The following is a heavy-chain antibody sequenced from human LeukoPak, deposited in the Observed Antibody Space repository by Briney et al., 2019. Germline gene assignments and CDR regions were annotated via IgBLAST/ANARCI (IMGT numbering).Heavy chain of an antibody. D-gene: IGHD1-26*01. CDR1: GGSISTYY. CDR2: IYYSGIT. Sequence: ETLSLTCTVSGGSISTYYWSWIRQPPGRGLEWIGYIYYSGITDYSPSLTSRVTISIDTSKKQFSLKLSSVTAADTAVYYCARWEASRVAFDIWGQGTLVTVSS. V-gene: IGHV4-59*12. CDR3: ARWEASRVAFDI. J-gene: IGHJ3*02.